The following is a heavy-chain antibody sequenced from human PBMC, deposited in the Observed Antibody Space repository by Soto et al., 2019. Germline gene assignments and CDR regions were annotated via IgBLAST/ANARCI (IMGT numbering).Heavy chain of an antibody. Sequence: ASETLSLTCTVSGYSISSGYYWTWIRQPPGKGLEWIGSMYHSGSTFYNPSLRSRVTISLDTSKNQLSLKLSSVTASDTAVYYCARDTSGYYWLDPWGPGTLVTVSS. D-gene: IGHD5-12*01. CDR1: GYSISSGYY. V-gene: IGHV4-38-2*02. CDR3: ARDTSGYYWLDP. CDR2: MYHSGST. J-gene: IGHJ5*02.